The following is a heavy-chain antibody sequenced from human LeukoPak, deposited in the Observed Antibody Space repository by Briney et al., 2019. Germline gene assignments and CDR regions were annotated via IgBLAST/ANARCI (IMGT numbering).Heavy chain of an antibody. CDR3: AKALITMRGWFDP. D-gene: IGHD3-22*01. V-gene: IGHV3-74*01. Sequence: GGSLRLSCAASGFTLSSYWMHWVRQAPGKGLVWVSRINSDGSSITYADSVKGRFTISRDNAKNTVYLQMNSLRAEDTAVYYCAKALITMRGWFDPWGQGTLVTVSS. CDR2: INSDGSSI. CDR1: GFTLSSYW. J-gene: IGHJ5*02.